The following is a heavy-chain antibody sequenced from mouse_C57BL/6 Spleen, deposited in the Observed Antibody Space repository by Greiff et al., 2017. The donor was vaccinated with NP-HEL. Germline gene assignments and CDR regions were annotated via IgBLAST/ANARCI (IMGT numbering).Heavy chain of an antibody. CDR2: IDPNSGGT. J-gene: IGHJ2*01. V-gene: IGHV1-72*01. CDR3: ARWDGYFWHYFDY. Sequence: QVHVKQSGAELVKPGASVKLSCKASGYTFTSYWMHWVKQRPGRGLEWIGRIDPNSGGTKYNEKFKSKATLTVDKPSSTAYMQLSSLTSEDSAVYYCARWDGYFWHYFDYWGQGTTLTVSS. CDR1: GYTFTSYW. D-gene: IGHD2-3*01.